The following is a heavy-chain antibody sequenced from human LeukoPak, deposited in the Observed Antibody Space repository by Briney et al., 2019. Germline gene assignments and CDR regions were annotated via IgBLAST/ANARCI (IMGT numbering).Heavy chain of an antibody. D-gene: IGHD6-13*01. CDR3: ARIRVWIGSWYLDY. Sequence: ASVKVSCKASGGTFSSYAISWVRQAPGQGLEWMGGIIPIFGTANFAQKFQGRVTITADESTSTAYMELSSLRSEDTAVYYCARIRVWIGSWYLDYWGQGTLVTVSS. J-gene: IGHJ4*02. CDR2: IIPIFGTA. CDR1: GGTFSSYA. V-gene: IGHV1-69*13.